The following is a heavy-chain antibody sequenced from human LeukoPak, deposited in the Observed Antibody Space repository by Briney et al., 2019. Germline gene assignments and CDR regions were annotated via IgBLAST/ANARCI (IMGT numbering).Heavy chain of an antibody. Sequence: GGSLRLSCAASGFTFSDYYINWIRQAPGKGLEWVSHISSSGHLMQYADSVKGRFTITRDNAQNFMSLQMNSLKPEDTAVYYCARDTNNGLDVWGRGTTVTVSS. CDR3: ARDTNNGLDV. D-gene: IGHD1-20*01. CDR1: GFTFSDYY. V-gene: IGHV3-11*01. J-gene: IGHJ6*02. CDR2: ISSSGHLM.